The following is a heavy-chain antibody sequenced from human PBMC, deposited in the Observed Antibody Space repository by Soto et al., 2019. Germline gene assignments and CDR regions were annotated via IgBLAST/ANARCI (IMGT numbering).Heavy chain of an antibody. J-gene: IGHJ6*02. V-gene: IGHV4-59*01. Sequence: PSETLSLTCTVSGGSISSYYWSWIRQPPGKGLEWIGYIYYSGSTNYNPSLKSRVTISVDTSKNQFSLKLSSVTAADTAVYYCARDGGFVRNDYYGMDVWGQGTTVTVSS. CDR1: GGSISSYY. D-gene: IGHD1-1*01. CDR2: IYYSGST. CDR3: ARDGGFVRNDYYGMDV.